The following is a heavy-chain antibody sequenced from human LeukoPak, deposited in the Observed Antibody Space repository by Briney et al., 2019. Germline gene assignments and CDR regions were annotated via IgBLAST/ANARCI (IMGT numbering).Heavy chain of an antibody. Sequence: GRSLRLSCAASGFTFSNAWMTWVRQAPGKVLEWVGRIKSKRDGGTIDYAAPVKGRFTISRDDSKDALYLQMNSLKIEDAAVYYCTTVGSAWNFDYWGQRTLVTVSS. V-gene: IGHV3-15*05. D-gene: IGHD6-25*01. CDR3: TTVGSAWNFDY. J-gene: IGHJ4*02. CDR2: IKSKRDGGTI. CDR1: GFTFSNAW.